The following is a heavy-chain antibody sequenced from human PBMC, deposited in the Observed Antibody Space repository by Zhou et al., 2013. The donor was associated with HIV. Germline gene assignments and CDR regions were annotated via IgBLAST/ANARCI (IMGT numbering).Heavy chain of an antibody. CDR2: IIPIFGTV. Sequence: QVQLVQSGAEVRKPGSSVKVSCKASGGTLNSYALTWVRQAPGQGLEWMGGIIPIFGTVNYAQKFQDRLTITTDGSTRTAYMELSGLRSEDTAVYYCARTISSWQRGPYKGMDVVGPRDHGHRLL. J-gene: IGHJ6*02. D-gene: IGHD6-13*01. V-gene: IGHV1-69*05. CDR3: ARTISSWQRGPYKGMDV. CDR1: GGTLNSYA.